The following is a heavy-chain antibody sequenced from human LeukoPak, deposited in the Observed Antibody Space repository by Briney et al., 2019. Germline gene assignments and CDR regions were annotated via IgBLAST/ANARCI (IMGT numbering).Heavy chain of an antibody. CDR2: IWYDGTNK. V-gene: IGHV3-33*01. CDR1: GFTFSNYG. D-gene: IGHD3/OR15-3a*01. J-gene: IGHJ4*02. Sequence: GTSLRLSCAASGFTFSNYGMHWVRQAPGKGLEWVAVIWYDGTNKYYADSVKGRFTISRDSSKNILYLQMDSLRDEDTAVYYCARERTIWAGFPLDFWGQGSLVTVTS. CDR3: ARERTIWAGFPLDF.